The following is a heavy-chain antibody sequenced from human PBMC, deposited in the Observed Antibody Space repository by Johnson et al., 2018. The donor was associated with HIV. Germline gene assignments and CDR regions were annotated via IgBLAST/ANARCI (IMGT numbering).Heavy chain of an antibody. V-gene: IGHV3-30*19. D-gene: IGHD3-10*01. CDR2: IWYDGSNK. CDR1: GFIFSSYG. J-gene: IGHJ3*02. CDR3: AGLGLPYYYGSGSYSHDAFDI. Sequence: QVQLVESGGGVVQPGGSLRLSCAASGFIFSSYGMHWVRQAPGKGLEWVAVIWYDGSNKYYADSVKGRFTISRDNSKNTLYLQMNSLRAEDTAVYYCAGLGLPYYYGSGSYSHDAFDIWGQGTMVTVSS.